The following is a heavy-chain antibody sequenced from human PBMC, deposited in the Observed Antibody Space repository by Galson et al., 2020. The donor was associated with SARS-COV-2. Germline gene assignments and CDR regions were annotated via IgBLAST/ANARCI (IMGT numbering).Heavy chain of an antibody. D-gene: IGHD6-19*01. CDR1: GFTFSSSG. CDR3: ASSRQWLVLGGFFQH. V-gene: IGHV3-30*02. Sequence: GGSLRLSCAASGFTFSSSGMHWVRQAPGKGLEWVSFIRYDGNNKYYAASVKGRFTISRDNYKKTMYLQMNSLRPEDTAVYYCASSRQWLVLGGFFQHWGQGTLVTVSS. CDR2: IRYDGNNK. J-gene: IGHJ1*01.